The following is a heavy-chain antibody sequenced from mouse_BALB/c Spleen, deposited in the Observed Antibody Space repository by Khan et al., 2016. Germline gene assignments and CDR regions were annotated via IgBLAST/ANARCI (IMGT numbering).Heavy chain of an antibody. CDR2: IRNQANGYTT. CDR3: ARDRGTTVGFAY. J-gene: IGHJ3*01. V-gene: IGHV7-3*02. Sequence: EVELVESGGGLVQPGGYLRLFCATSGFTFTDYYMSWVRQHPGKALEWVGIIRNQANGYTTEYSASVKGRFTILRDNSLSIPFLQMNTVRAEDSATYYCARDRGTTVGFAYWVQGTLVTVSA. D-gene: IGHD1-1*01. CDR1: GFTFTDYY.